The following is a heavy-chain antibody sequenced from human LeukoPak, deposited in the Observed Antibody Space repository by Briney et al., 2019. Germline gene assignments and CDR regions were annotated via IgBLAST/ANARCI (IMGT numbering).Heavy chain of an antibody. CDR2: IIGSSGTT. D-gene: IGHD5-12*01. Sequence: GGSLRLSCVASGFSFNNYAMDWVRQAPGKGLEWVSLIIGSSGTTFYADSVKGRFTISRDKSKSTLYLQMNSLRAEDTAVYYCAKGAYDYIEIAYFDYWGQGSLVTVSS. J-gene: IGHJ4*02. CDR1: GFSFNNYA. V-gene: IGHV3-23*01. CDR3: AKGAYDYIEIAYFDY.